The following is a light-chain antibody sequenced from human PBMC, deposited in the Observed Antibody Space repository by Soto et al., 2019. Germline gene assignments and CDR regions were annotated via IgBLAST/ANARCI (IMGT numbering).Light chain of an antibody. CDR3: QQYGGSGPIT. CDR2: GAS. V-gene: IGKV3-15*01. Sequence: IVMTQSPATLPVSQREKATLSCRASQSVSSNLAWYQQKPGQAPRLLIYGASTRATGIPARFSGSGSGTDFTLTISRLEPEDFAVYCCQQYGGSGPITFGQGTRLAI. CDR1: QSVSSN. J-gene: IGKJ5*01.